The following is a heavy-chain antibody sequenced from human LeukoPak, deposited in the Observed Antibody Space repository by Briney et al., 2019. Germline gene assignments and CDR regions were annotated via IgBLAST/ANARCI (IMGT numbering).Heavy chain of an antibody. D-gene: IGHD1-20*01. CDR1: GYTFTKYL. Sequence: ASGKVSCKTSGYTFTKYLIHWVRQAPGHGLEWVGTINPNGDATNYAPRLQGRLTLTQDTSTSTVYMELRGLTPDDTAVYYCARPLFCAFDNCGYWLDPWGPGTLVTVSS. V-gene: IGHV1-46*01. J-gene: IGHJ5*02. CDR2: INPNGDAT. CDR3: ARPLFCAFDNCGYWLDP.